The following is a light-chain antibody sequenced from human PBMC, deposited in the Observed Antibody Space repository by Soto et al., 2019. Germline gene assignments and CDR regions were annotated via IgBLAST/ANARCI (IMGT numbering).Light chain of an antibody. J-gene: IGLJ1*01. CDR3: QSYDSHLSTYV. Sequence: QPVLTQPPSVSGAPGQRVTISCTGSSSNIGAGYDVHWYQQLPGTAPKLLIYGNTNRPSGVPDRFSASKSGTSASLAITGLQAEDEADYYCQSYDSHLSTYVFGTATKLTVL. V-gene: IGLV1-40*01. CDR1: SSNIGAGYD. CDR2: GNT.